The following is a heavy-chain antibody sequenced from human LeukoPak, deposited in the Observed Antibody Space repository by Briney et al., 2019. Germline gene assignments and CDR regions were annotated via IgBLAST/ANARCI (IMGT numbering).Heavy chain of an antibody. Sequence: GGSLRLSCAASGFTVSSNYMSWVRQAPGKGLEWVSVIYSGGSTYYADSMKGRFTISRDNSKNTLYLQMNSLRAEDTAVYYCARVSSYSPYFDYWGQGTLVTVSS. CDR3: ARVSSYSPYFDY. CDR2: IYSGGST. CDR1: GFTVSSNY. V-gene: IGHV3-66*02. J-gene: IGHJ4*02. D-gene: IGHD4-11*01.